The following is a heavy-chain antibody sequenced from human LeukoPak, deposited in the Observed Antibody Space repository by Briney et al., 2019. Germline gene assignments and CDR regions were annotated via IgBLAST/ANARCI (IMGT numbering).Heavy chain of an antibody. V-gene: IGHV3-11*04. D-gene: IGHD3-3*01. J-gene: IGHJ5*02. CDR2: ISSSGSTI. CDR1: GFTFSDYY. CDR3: ARGADGVVMMTPFDP. Sequence: PGGSLRLSCAASGFTFSDYYMSWIRQAPGKGLEGVSYISSSGSTIYYADSVKGRFTIPRDNAKNSLYLQMNSLRAEDTAVYYCARGADGVVMMTPFDPWGQGTLVTVSS.